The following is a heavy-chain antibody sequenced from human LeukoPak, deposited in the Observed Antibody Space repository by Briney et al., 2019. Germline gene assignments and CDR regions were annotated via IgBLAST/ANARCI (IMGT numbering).Heavy chain of an antibody. CDR3: AREDRSIEAAGSWDY. D-gene: IGHD6-13*01. V-gene: IGHV4-39*07. CDR1: GGSISSSSYY. Sequence: SETLSLTCTVSGGSISSSSYYWGWIRQPPGKGLEWIGSIYYSGSTYYNPSLKSRVTISVDTSKNQFSLKLSSVTAADTAVYYCAREDRSIEAAGSWDYWGQGILVTVSS. J-gene: IGHJ4*02. CDR2: IYYSGST.